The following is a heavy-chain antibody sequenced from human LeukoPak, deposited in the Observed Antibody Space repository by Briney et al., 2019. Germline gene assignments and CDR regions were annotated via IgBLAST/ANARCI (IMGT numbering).Heavy chain of an antibody. CDR3: ARDRPSRYSGSREIDY. D-gene: IGHD1-26*01. V-gene: IGHV3-23*01. CDR1: GFTFSSYA. CDR2: ISGSGGST. J-gene: IGHJ4*02. Sequence: GGSLRLSCAASGFTFSSYAMSWVRQAPGKGLEWVSAISGSGGSTYYADSVKGRFTISRDNSKNTLYLQMNSLRAEDAAVYYCARDRPSRYSGSREIDYWGQGTLVTVSS.